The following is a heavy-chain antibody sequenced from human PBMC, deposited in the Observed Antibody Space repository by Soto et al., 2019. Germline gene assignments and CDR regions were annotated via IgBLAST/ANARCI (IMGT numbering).Heavy chain of an antibody. CDR1: GFTFSSYS. J-gene: IGHJ4*02. CDR2: ISSSSSYI. Sequence: EVQLVESGGGLVKPGGSLRLSCAASGFTFSSYSMNWVRQAPGKGLEWVSSISSSSSYIYYADSVKGRFTISRDNAKNSLYLQMNSLRAEDTAVYYCARSEGATEPFDYWGQGTLVTVSS. CDR3: ARSEGATEPFDY. V-gene: IGHV3-21*01. D-gene: IGHD5-12*01.